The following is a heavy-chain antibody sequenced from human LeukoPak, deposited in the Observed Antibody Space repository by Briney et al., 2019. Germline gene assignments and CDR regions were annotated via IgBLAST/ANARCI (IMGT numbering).Heavy chain of an antibody. J-gene: IGHJ4*02. CDR1: GFTFSSYA. V-gene: IGHV3-23*01. CDR3: AKDLHSSSWLPFGY. D-gene: IGHD6-13*01. CDR2: ISGSGGST. Sequence: GGSLRLSCAASGFTFSSYAMSWVRQAPGKGLEWVSAISGSGGSTYYADSVKGRFTISRDNSKNTLYLQMNSLGAEDTAVYYCAKDLHSSSWLPFGYWGQGTLVTVSS.